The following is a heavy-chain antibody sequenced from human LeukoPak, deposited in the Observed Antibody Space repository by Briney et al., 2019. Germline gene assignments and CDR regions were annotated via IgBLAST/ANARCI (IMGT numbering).Heavy chain of an antibody. Sequence: SETLSLTCAVYGGSFMVNNGSRFPQPPGKGLDGFGEINHSGSTNYNPSLKSRVTISVDTSKNQFSLKLSSVTAADTAVYYCATASWRGYSSSPFDYWGQGTLVTVSS. J-gene: IGHJ4*02. V-gene: IGHV4-34*01. CDR1: GGSFMVNN. CDR3: ATASWRGYSSSPFDY. CDR2: INHSGST. D-gene: IGHD6-6*01.